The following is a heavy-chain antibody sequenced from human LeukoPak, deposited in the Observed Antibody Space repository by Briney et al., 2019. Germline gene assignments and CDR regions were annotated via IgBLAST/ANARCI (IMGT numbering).Heavy chain of an antibody. D-gene: IGHD2-2*01. CDR1: GFTFSNYN. V-gene: IGHV3-48*04. J-gene: IGHJ6*03. CDR2: ISSSSSTI. CDR3: AREDLVVVPAACHFMDV. Sequence: GGSLRLSCAASGFTFSNYNMNWVRQAPGKGLEWVSYISSSSSTIYYADSVKGRFTISRDNAKNSLYLQMNSLRPEDTGVYFCAREDLVVVPAACHFMDVWGKGTTVIVSS.